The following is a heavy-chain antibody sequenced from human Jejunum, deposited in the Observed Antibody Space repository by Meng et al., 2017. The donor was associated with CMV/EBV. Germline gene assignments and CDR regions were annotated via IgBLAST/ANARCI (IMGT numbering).Heavy chain of an antibody. CDR1: GYAFTNYG. Sequence: VPWVRFGVELQKPGPAVKVSCKAFGYAFTNYGISWVRQAPGQVLEWMGWISAYNGNTNYAQKIQGRATMTTDTTTSTAYMEVRSLRSDDTAVYYCARDYYYDRGYYFDYWGQGTLVTVSS. D-gene: IGHD3-22*01. CDR3: ARDYYYDRGYYFDY. V-gene: IGHV1-18*01. J-gene: IGHJ4*02. CDR2: ISAYNGNT.